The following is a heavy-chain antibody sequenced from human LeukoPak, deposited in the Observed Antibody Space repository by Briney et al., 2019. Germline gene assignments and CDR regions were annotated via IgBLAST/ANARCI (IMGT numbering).Heavy chain of an antibody. D-gene: IGHD4-23*01. J-gene: IGHJ4*02. CDR3: AKDTTVVTPRALDY. CDR2: ISGSGGTT. Sequence: PGGSLRLSCAASGFTFSNFAMSWVRPAPGKGLECVSAISGSGGTTYYADSVKGRFTISRDNSKTTLYLQMNSLRAEDTAVYYCAKDTTVVTPRALDYWGQGSLVTVSS. V-gene: IGHV3-23*01. CDR1: GFTFSNFA.